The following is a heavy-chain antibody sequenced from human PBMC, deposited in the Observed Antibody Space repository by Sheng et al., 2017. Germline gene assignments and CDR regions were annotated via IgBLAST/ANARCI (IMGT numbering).Heavy chain of an antibody. Sequence: QVQLQESGPGLVKPSETLSLTCTVSGGSISSYYWSWIRQPPGKGLEWIGYIYYSGSTNYNPSLKSRVTISVDTSKNQFSLKLSSVTAADTAVYYCARELRGSYSYYYYYYMDVWGQGDHGHPSP. CDR1: GGSISSYY. CDR3: ARELRGSYSYYYYYYMDV. D-gene: IGHD3-10*01. V-gene: IGHV4-59*12. CDR2: IYYSGST. J-gene: IGHJ6*03.